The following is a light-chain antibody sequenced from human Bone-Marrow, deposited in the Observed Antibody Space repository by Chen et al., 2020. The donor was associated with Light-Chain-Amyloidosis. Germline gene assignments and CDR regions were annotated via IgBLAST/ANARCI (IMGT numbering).Light chain of an antibody. J-gene: IGLJ3*02. Sequence: NFMLTQPHSVSESPGKPAIISCTRSSGSIATNYVQWYQQRPGSSPTTVIYEDDQRPSGVPDRFSGSIDRSSNSASLTSSGLKTDDEADYYCQSYQGSSQGVFGGGTKLTVL. CDR2: EDD. V-gene: IGLV6-57*01. CDR1: SGSIATNY. CDR3: QSYQGSSQGV.